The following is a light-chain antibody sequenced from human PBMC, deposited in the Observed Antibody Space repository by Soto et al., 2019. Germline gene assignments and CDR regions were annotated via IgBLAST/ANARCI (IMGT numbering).Light chain of an antibody. CDR3: HQYNSYFQT. V-gene: IGKV1-5*01. Sequence: DIQMTQSPSTLSASVGDRVTISCRASQNVNNWLAWYQQKPGKAPKLLIYDGSSLESGVPSRFSGSGSGTEFTLTISGLHPDDFATYYCHQYNSYFQTFGQGTKVDIK. CDR2: DGS. CDR1: QNVNNW. J-gene: IGKJ1*01.